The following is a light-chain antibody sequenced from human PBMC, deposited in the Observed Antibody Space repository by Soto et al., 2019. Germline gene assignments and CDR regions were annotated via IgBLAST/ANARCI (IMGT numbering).Light chain of an antibody. CDR1: HSISTY. J-gene: IGKJ1*01. V-gene: IGKV1-39*01. CDR3: PQYYSFPWT. CDR2: AAS. Sequence: EIQMTQGPSSVSASVGDRVTITCLARHSISTYLNWYQQIAGLAPKLLIYAASTLQSGVPSRFSGSGSGTDFTLTISCLQSEHFATYYCPQYYSFPWTFGQGTKVDIK.